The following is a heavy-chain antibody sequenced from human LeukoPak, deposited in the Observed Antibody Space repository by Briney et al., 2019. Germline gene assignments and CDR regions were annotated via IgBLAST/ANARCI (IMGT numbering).Heavy chain of an antibody. CDR2: ISGSGGST. Sequence: GGSLRLSCAASGFTFSSYAMSWVRQAPGKGLEWVSAISGSGGSTYYADSVKGRFTISRDNSKNTLYLQMNSLRAEDTAVYYCAKSRCSSTSCCGDYWGQGTLVTVSS. CDR1: GFTFSSYA. J-gene: IGHJ4*02. CDR3: AKSRCSSTSCCGDY. V-gene: IGHV3-23*01. D-gene: IGHD2-2*01.